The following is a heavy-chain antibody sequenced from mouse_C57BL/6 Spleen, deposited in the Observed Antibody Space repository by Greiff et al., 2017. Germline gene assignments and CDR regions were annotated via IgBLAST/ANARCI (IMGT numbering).Heavy chain of an antibody. CDR3: AREGAGTYCDY. Sequence: QVQLQQPGAELVKPGASVKLSCKASGYTFTSYWMHWVKQRPGRGLEWIGRIDPNSGGTKYNEKFKSQDTMTVDKPSSTAYMQISSLASEYSAVYYRAREGAGTYCDYWGPGTILTVSS. V-gene: IGHV1-72*01. CDR1: GYTFTSYW. D-gene: IGHD4-1*01. CDR2: IDPNSGGT. J-gene: IGHJ2*01.